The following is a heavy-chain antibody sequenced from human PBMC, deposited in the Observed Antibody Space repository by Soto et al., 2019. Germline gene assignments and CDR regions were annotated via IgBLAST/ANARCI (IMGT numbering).Heavy chain of an antibody. CDR1: RYTFTSYE. Sequence: QVQLVQSGPEVMRPGASVRVSCKGSRYTFTSYEIFWVRQSPGQCLEWMGWIKTASGDTDYAQKFSCRVAMTMHTSTSSAYMELNNLVADDTAVYYRARRSSTYLNEVIVDPWGQGTLVTVAA. CDR3: ARRSSTYLNEVIVDP. J-gene: IGHJ5*02. D-gene: IGHD2-2*01. V-gene: IGHV1-2*02. CDR2: IKTASGDT.